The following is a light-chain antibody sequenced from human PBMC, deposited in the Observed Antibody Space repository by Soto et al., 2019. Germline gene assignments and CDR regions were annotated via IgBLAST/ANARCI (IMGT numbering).Light chain of an antibody. J-gene: IGLJ1*01. CDR2: EAS. Sequence: QSALTQPPSVSGSPGQSVTISCTGTSTDFVSYNRVSWYQQPPGTAPKLIIYEASNRPSGVPDRFSGSKSGNTASLTISGLQAADEADYYCCSYAGSYTYVFGTGTKVTVL. V-gene: IGLV2-18*02. CDR3: CSYAGSYTYV. CDR1: STDFVSYNR.